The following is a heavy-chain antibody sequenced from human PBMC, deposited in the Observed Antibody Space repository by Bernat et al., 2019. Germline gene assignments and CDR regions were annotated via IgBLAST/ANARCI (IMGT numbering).Heavy chain of an antibody. CDR1: GFSLSTRGMC. CDR3: ARILRTSYSGYDS. V-gene: IGHV2-70*01. J-gene: IGHJ5*02. Sequence: QVTLRESGPALVKPTQTLTLTCTFSGFSLSTRGMCVSWIRQPPGKALEWLALIDWDDDKYYSTSLKTRLTISKDTSKNQVVLIMTNMDPVDTATYYRARILRTSYSGYDSWGQGTLVTVSS. D-gene: IGHD5-12*01. CDR2: IDWDDDK.